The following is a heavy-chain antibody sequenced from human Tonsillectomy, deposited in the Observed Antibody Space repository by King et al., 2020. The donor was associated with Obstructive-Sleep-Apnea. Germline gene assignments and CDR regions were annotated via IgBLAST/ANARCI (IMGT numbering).Heavy chain of an antibody. Sequence: QLQESGPGLVKPSETLSLTCNVSGGSINNYYWSWIRQPPGKGLEWIGNIYYSGSTNYNPSLKSRVAISVDTSKNQFSLKLTSVSAAATAVYFCARQLEGYYYYGMDVWGQGTTVTVSS. V-gene: IGHV4-59*08. J-gene: IGHJ6*02. CDR1: GGSINNYY. CDR2: IYYSGST. D-gene: IGHD5-24*01. CDR3: ARQLEGYYYYGMDV.